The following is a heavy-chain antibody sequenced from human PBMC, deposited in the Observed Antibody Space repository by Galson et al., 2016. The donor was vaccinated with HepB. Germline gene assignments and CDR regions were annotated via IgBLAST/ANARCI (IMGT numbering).Heavy chain of an antibody. CDR3: ARSPSPHYRLRD. Sequence: SETLSLTCAVYGGSFRNYYWTWIRQSPGKGLEWLGEINHSGATNYNPSLKRRLSIFIGTSKNHFMLNLSSVTAADTAVYYCARSPSPHYRLRDWGQGTLVTVSS. J-gene: IGHJ4*02. CDR1: GGSFRNYY. CDR2: INHSGAT. V-gene: IGHV4-34*01. D-gene: IGHD4-11*01.